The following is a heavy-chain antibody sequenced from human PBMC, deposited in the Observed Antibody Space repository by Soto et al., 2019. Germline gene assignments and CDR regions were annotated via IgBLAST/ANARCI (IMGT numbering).Heavy chain of an antibody. CDR2: ISSSGSTI. V-gene: IGHV3-11*01. CDR3: ARGLDFGDYVDSFVP. CDR1: GFTFSDYY. D-gene: IGHD4-17*01. J-gene: IGHJ5*01. Sequence: PGGSLRLSCAASGFTFSDYYMSWIRQAPGKGLEWVSYISSSGSTIYYAVSVKGRFTISRYNAKNSLYLQMNSLRAEDTAVYYCARGLDFGDYVDSFVPGGQETLDTVSS.